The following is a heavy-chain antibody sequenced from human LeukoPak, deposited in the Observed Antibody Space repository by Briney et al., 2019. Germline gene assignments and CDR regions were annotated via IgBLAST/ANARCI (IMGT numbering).Heavy chain of an antibody. V-gene: IGHV1-2*02. J-gene: IGHJ4*02. CDR2: INPNSGGT. CDR3: ARSKGVPYFDY. Sequence: ASVNVSCKASGHTFTGYYMHWVRQAPGQGLEWMGWINPNSGGTNYAQKFQGGVTMTRDTSISTAYMELSRLRSDDTAVYYCARSKGVPYFDYWGQGTLVTVSS. CDR1: GHTFTGYY. D-gene: IGHD3-10*01.